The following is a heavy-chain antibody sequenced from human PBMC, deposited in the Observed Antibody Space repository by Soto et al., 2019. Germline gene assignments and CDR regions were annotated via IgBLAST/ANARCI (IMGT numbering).Heavy chain of an antibody. CDR3: ARVIAASGTSYYFDY. J-gene: IGHJ4*02. Sequence: TSETLSLTCTVSGGSISTDGYYWRWIRQHPGKGLEWIGYIYYSGSTYYNPPLKSRVTISVDTSKNQFSLKLSSVTAADTAVYYCARVIAASGTSYYFDYWGQGTVVTVSS. V-gene: IGHV4-31*03. D-gene: IGHD6-25*01. CDR2: IYYSGST. CDR1: GGSISTDGYY.